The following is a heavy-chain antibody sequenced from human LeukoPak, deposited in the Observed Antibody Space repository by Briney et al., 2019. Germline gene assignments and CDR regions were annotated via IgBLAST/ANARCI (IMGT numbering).Heavy chain of an antibody. V-gene: IGHV4-59*11. CDR3: ARFSSGCTTDSCYLSD. Sequence: PSETLSLTCTVSGGSLSNHYWSWIRQPPGKGLELVGHIHVTGNTFYNPSLRGRATISLDTSNSQFSLRLTSMTTADTAVYYCARFSSGCTTDSCYLSDWGQGTLVTVS. D-gene: IGHD2-2*01. CDR2: IHVTGNT. CDR1: GGSLSNHY. J-gene: IGHJ4*02.